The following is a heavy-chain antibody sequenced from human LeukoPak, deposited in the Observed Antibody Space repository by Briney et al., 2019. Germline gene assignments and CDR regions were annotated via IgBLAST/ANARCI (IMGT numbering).Heavy chain of an antibody. CDR3: ASEMAVADLGSFDY. V-gene: IGHV4-39*07. Sequence: SETLSLICTVSGGSISSSSYYWGWIRQPPGKGLEWIGSIYYSGSTYYNPSLKSRVTISVDTSKNQFSLKLSSVTAADTAVYYCASEMAVADLGSFDYWGQGTLVTVPS. J-gene: IGHJ4*02. CDR1: GGSISSSSYY. CDR2: IYYSGST. D-gene: IGHD6-19*01.